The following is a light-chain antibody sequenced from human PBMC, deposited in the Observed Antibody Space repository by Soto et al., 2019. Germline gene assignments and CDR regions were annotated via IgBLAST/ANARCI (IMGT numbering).Light chain of an antibody. CDR2: GAS. Sequence: EIVLTQSPGPLSLSPGERATLSCRSSQSVSSSYLAWYQQKPGQAPRLLIYGASSRATGIPDRFSGSGSGTDFTLTISRLEPEDFAVYYCQQFWTLGQGTKVDIK. CDR1: QSVSSSY. J-gene: IGKJ1*01. CDR3: QQFWT. V-gene: IGKV3-20*01.